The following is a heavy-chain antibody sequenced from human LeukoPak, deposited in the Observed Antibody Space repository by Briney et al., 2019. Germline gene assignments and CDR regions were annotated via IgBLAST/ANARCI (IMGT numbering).Heavy chain of an antibody. CDR3: ARDPQRFTMIVVVTPDY. Sequence: PGGSLRLSCAASGFTFSSYGMHWVRQAPGKGLEWVAVIWYDGSNKYYADSVKGRFTISRDNSKNTLYLQMNSLRDEDTAVYYCARDPQRFTMIVVVTPDYWGQGTLVTVSS. V-gene: IGHV3-33*01. CDR2: IWYDGSNK. CDR1: GFTFSSYG. D-gene: IGHD3-22*01. J-gene: IGHJ4*02.